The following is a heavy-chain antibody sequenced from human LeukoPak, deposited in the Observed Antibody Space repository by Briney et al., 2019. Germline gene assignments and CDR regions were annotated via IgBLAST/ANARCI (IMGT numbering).Heavy chain of an antibody. Sequence: GGSLRLSCAASGFIFSDYYMSWIRQAPGKGLEWVSDISNSSSHTNYADSVKGRFTISRDNAKNSLYLQMNSLKAEDTAVYYCAKNIGYDYPSDYWGQGTLVTVSS. V-gene: IGHV3-11*06. CDR3: AKNIGYDYPSDY. CDR2: ISNSSSHT. J-gene: IGHJ4*02. D-gene: IGHD5-12*01. CDR1: GFIFSDYY.